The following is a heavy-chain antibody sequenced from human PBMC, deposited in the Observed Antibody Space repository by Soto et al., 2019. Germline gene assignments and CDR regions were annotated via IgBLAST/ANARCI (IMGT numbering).Heavy chain of an antibody. V-gene: IGHV1-18*01. CDR1: GYTFTNFG. Sequence: QVQLVQSGAEVKKPGASVKVSCKASGYTFTNFGITWVRQAPGQGLEWMGWISAYNGNTNYAQKFQGRVTMTTDTSTSTDYMELSSLRSDDTAVYYCSGGGTPIDYWGQGTLVTVSS. J-gene: IGHJ4*02. CDR3: SGGGTPIDY. D-gene: IGHD3-16*01. CDR2: ISAYNGNT.